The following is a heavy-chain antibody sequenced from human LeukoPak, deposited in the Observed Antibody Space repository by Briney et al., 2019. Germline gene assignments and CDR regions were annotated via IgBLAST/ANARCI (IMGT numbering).Heavy chain of an antibody. D-gene: IGHD6-13*01. Sequence: ASVKVSCKASGYTFTSYDINWVRQAPGQGLEWMGWMNPKSGNTGFAQKFQGRVTMTRNTSISTAYMEVTSLRSEDTAVYYCARGPPESSSSYYWGQGTLVTVSS. CDR3: ARGPPESSSSYY. V-gene: IGHV1-8*01. J-gene: IGHJ4*02. CDR2: MNPKSGNT. CDR1: GYTFTSYD.